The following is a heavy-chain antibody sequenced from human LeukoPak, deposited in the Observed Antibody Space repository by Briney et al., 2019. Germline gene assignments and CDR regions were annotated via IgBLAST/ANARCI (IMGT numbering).Heavy chain of an antibody. Sequence: GESLKISCKGSGYSFTTYWIGWVRQMPGKGLEWMGIIYPGDSDTIYSPSFQGQVTIAADKSISTAYLQWSSLKASGTAMYYCARQARHYYYYMDVWGKGTTVTVSS. J-gene: IGHJ6*03. CDR3: ARQARHYYYYMDV. D-gene: IGHD6-6*01. CDR1: GYSFTTYW. CDR2: IYPGDSDT. V-gene: IGHV5-51*01.